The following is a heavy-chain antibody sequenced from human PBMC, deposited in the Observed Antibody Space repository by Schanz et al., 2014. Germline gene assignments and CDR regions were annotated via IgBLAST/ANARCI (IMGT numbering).Heavy chain of an antibody. CDR1: GYTFTSDS. CDR3: VRVPSRDVSFDL. CDR2: ISPYNGNT. D-gene: IGHD3-16*01. Sequence: QVQLVQSGAEVKKPGASVKVSCKASGYTFTSDSMHWVRQAPGQGLEWMGWISPYNGNTNYAQKFQGRVTITRDTSANTAYMELRSLRSDDTAHYYCVRVPSRDVSFDLWGRGTLVTVSS. V-gene: IGHV1-18*04. J-gene: IGHJ2*01.